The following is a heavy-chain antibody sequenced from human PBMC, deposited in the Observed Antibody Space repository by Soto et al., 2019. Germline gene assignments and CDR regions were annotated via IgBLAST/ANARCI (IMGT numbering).Heavy chain of an antibody. D-gene: IGHD3-3*01. CDR1: GGSISSGGYS. CDR2: IYHSGST. V-gene: IGHV4-30-2*01. CDR3: ARAALRFLEWFDP. J-gene: IGHJ5*02. Sequence: PSETLSRTCAVSGGSISSGGYSWIWVRQPPGKGLEWIGYIYHSGSTYYNPSLKSRVTISVDRSKNQFSLKLSSVTAADTAVYYCARAALRFLEWFDPWGQGTLVTVSS.